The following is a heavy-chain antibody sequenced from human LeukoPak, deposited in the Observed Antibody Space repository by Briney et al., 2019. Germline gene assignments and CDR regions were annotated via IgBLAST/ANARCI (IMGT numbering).Heavy chain of an antibody. CDR3: ARDTRNWADY. J-gene: IGHJ4*02. D-gene: IGHD7-27*01. CDR1: GFTLNNYP. V-gene: IGHV3-48*02. CDR2: IGGGSSTI. Sequence: PGGSLRLSCAASGFTLNNYPMNWVRQAPGKGLEWLAYIGGGSSTIYYADSVKGRLTVSTDNAENSLYLQMNSLRDEDTALYYCARDTRNWADYWGQGTLVTVSS.